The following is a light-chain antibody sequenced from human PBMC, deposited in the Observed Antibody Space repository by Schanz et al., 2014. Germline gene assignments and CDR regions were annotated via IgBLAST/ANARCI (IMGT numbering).Light chain of an antibody. V-gene: IGLV7-46*01. Sequence: QAVVTQEPSLTVSPGGTVTLTCGSSTGAVTSGHYPYWFQQKPGQAPRTLIYDTTNTHSWTPARFSGSLLEGKAALTLSGAQPEDEADYYCLLQYSGGTRVFGGGTKLTVL. CDR2: DTT. J-gene: IGLJ3*02. CDR1: TGAVTSGHY. CDR3: LLQYSGGTRV.